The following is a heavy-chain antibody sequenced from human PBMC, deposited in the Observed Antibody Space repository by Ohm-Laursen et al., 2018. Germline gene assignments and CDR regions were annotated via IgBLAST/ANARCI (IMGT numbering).Heavy chain of an antibody. CDR1: GFTFSSYS. V-gene: IGHV3-21*01. Sequence: SLRLSCTASGFTFSSYSMNWVRQAPGKGLEWVSSISSSSSYIYYADSVKGRFTISRDNAMNSLYLQMNSLRAEDTAVYYCARDPERSYYFDYWGQGTLVTVSS. CDR3: ARDPERSYYFDY. J-gene: IGHJ4*02. CDR2: ISSSSSYI. D-gene: IGHD1-14*01.